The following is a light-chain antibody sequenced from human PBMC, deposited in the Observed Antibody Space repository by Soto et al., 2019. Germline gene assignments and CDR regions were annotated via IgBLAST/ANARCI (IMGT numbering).Light chain of an antibody. V-gene: IGKV1-13*02. J-gene: IGKJ4*01. CDR1: QGIGNA. CDR3: QQFNSFPLT. Sequence: AAQLTQSPSSLSASVGDRVTMSCRASQGIGNALAWYQQKPGKAPKVLIYDASSLKSGVPSRFSGSGSGTDFTLTISSLQPEDFATYYCQQFNSFPLTFGGGTKVEIK. CDR2: DAS.